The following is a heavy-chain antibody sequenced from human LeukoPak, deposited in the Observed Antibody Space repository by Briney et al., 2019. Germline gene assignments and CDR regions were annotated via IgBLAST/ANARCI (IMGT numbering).Heavy chain of an antibody. J-gene: IGHJ4*02. CDR3: ARDPSSWYRAIDY. CDR1: GFTFSSYA. Sequence: GGSLRLSCAASGFTFSSYAMHWVRQAPGKGLEYVSAISSNGGSTYYANSVKGRFTISRDNSKNTLYLQMGSLRAEDMAVYYCARDPSSWYRAIDYWGQGTLVTVSS. V-gene: IGHV3-64*01. D-gene: IGHD6-13*01. CDR2: ISSNGGST.